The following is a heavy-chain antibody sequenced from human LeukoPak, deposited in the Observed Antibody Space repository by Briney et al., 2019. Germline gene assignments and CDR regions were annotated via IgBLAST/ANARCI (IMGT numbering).Heavy chain of an antibody. CDR1: GGTFSSYA. CDR2: IIPIFGTA. J-gene: IGHJ4*02. CDR3: ARVIAAAGGGDYFDY. D-gene: IGHD6-13*01. Sequence: EASVQVSCKASGGTFSSYAISWVRQAPGQGLEWMGGIIPIFGTANYAQKFQGRVTITADKSTSTAYMELSSLRSEDTAVYYCARVIAAAGGGDYFDYWGQGTLVTVSS. V-gene: IGHV1-69*06.